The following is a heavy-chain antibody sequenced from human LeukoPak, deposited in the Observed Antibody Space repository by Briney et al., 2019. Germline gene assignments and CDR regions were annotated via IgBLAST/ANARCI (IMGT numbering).Heavy chain of an antibody. CDR2: IYFTGST. CDR1: GGSVTTSDYY. D-gene: IGHD2-15*01. CDR3: ARHVRVVAVTPDSFDP. J-gene: IGHJ5*02. V-gene: IGHV4-39*01. Sequence: PSETLSLTCTVSGGSVTTSDYYWAWIRQPPGEGLGWIGSIYFTGSTYYNSSLNSRATISVDTPKNQISLKLSSVTAADTAVYYCARHVRVVAVTPDSFDPWGQGTLVTVFS.